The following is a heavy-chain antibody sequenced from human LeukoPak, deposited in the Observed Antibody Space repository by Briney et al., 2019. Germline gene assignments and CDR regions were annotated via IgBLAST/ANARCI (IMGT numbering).Heavy chain of an antibody. Sequence: GRSLRLSCAASGFTFSSYAMHWVRQAPGKGLEWVAVISYDGSNKYYADSVKGRFTISRDNSKNTLYLQMNSLRAEDTAVYYCARQLSTITIFDDWGQGTLVTVSS. D-gene: IGHD3-3*01. J-gene: IGHJ4*02. CDR2: ISYDGSNK. CDR3: ARQLSTITIFDD. V-gene: IGHV3-30-3*01. CDR1: GFTFSSYA.